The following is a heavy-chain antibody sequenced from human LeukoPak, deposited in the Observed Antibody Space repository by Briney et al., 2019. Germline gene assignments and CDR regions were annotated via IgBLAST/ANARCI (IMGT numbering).Heavy chain of an antibody. CDR1: GFTFNNYG. CDR2: IWYDGTNK. CDR3: ARGRFGELSVATFDI. Sequence: GGSLRLSCAASGFTFNNYGMHWVRQAPGKGLEWVALIWYDGTNKYYGDSVKGRFTISRDDSKNTLYLQMNSLRAEDTAVYYCARGRFGELSVATFDIWGQGTMVTVSS. J-gene: IGHJ3*02. D-gene: IGHD3-10*01. V-gene: IGHV3-33*01.